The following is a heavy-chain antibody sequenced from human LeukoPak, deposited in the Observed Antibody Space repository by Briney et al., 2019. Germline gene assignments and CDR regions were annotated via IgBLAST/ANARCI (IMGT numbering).Heavy chain of an antibody. CDR2: IYTSGST. CDR3: ASVAVAGNWFDP. J-gene: IGHJ5*02. V-gene: IGHV4-4*09. D-gene: IGHD6-19*01. CDR1: GVSISSYY. Sequence: SETLSLTCTVSGVSISSYYWSWIRQPPGKGLEWIGYIYTSGSTNYNPSLKSRVTISVDTSKNQFSLKLSSVTAADTAVYYCASVAVAGNWFDPWGQGTLVTVSS.